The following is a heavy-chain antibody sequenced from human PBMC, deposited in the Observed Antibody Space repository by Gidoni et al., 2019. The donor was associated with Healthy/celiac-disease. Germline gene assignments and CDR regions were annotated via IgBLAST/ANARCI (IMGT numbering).Heavy chain of an antibody. CDR2: INPNSGGT. CDR3: ARDIYYGEHNWFDP. CDR1: GNTFTGYY. V-gene: IGHV1-2*02. D-gene: IGHD4-17*01. Sequence: QVQLVQSGAEVKKPGASVKVSCKAPGNTFTGYYMHWVRQAPGQGLEWMGWINPNSGGTNYAQKFQGRVTMTRDTSISTAYMELSRLRSDDTAVYYCARDIYYGEHNWFDPWGQGTLVTVSS. J-gene: IGHJ5*02.